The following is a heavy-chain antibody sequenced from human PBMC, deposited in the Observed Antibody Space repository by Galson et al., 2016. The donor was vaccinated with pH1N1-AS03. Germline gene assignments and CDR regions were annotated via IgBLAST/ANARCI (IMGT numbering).Heavy chain of an antibody. D-gene: IGHD1-26*01. CDR1: GFTFNDHT. CDR3: ARGQRGSYPTFYS. V-gene: IGHV3-9*01. CDR2: ISWNGDKI. J-gene: IGHJ4*02. Sequence: SLRLSCAASGFTFNDHTMHWVRQASGKGLEWVSGISWNGDKIDYADSVKGRFSISRDNARNSLYLQMNSLRSEDTALYYCARGQRGSYPTFYSWGQGTRVTVSS.